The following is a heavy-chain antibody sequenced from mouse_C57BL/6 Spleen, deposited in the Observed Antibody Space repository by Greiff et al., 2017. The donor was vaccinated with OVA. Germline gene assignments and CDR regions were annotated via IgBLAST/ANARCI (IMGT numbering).Heavy chain of an antibody. CDR3: AREDYGAY. CDR2: IYPGDGDT. CDR1: GYAFSSSW. J-gene: IGHJ3*01. D-gene: IGHD2-4*01. V-gene: IGHV1-82*01. Sequence: VKLQESGPELVKPGASVKISCKASGYAFSSSWMNWVKQRPGKGLEWIGRIYPGDGDTNYNGKFKGKATLTADKSSSTAYMQLSSLTSEDSAVYFCAREDYGAYWGQGTLVTVSA.